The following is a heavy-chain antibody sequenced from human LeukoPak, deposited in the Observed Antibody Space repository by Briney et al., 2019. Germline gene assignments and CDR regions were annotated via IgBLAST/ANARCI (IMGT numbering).Heavy chain of an antibody. CDR2: IYGSGVST. Sequence: PGGSLRLSCAASGFTFSTYTMSWVRQAPGKGLEWVSSIYGSGVSTYYADSVKGRFTISRDNSKNTLYVQMNSLRAEDTAVYYCAKGYYDFWSDYQGQFWGQGTLVTVSS. D-gene: IGHD3-3*01. CDR1: GFTFSTYT. CDR3: AKGYYDFWSDYQGQF. V-gene: IGHV3-23*01. J-gene: IGHJ4*02.